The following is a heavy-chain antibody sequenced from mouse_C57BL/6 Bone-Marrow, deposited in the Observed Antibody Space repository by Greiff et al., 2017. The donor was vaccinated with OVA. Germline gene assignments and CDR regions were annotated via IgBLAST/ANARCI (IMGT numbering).Heavy chain of an antibody. V-gene: IGHV1-7*01. Sequence: QVQLQQSGAELAKPGASVKLSCKASGYTFTSYWMHWVKQRPGQGLEWIGYINPSSGYTKYNQKFKDKATLTADKSYSTAYMQLSSLTYEDSAVYYCARISSSSSYFDYWGQGTTLTVSS. CDR3: ARISSSSSYFDY. CDR1: GYTFTSYW. CDR2: INPSSGYT. J-gene: IGHJ2*01. D-gene: IGHD1-1*01.